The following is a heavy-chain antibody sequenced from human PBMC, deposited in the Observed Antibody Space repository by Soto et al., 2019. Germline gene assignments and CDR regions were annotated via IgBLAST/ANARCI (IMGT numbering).Heavy chain of an antibody. CDR2: ISGDGSRT. V-gene: IGHV3-74*01. CDR3: ARDVQFQSFDY. J-gene: IGHJ4*02. D-gene: IGHD4-4*01. Sequence: RDAWGVAGGKFEDFYSRRVIQVPGKGPGGVARISGDGSRTRYADSVKGRFTISRDNAQNTLYLQMNSLRAEDTAVYYCARDVQFQSFDYWGQGTLVTVSS. CDR1: GGKFEDFY.